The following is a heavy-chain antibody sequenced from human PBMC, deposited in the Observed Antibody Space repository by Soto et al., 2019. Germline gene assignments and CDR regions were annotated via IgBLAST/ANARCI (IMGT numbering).Heavy chain of an antibody. CDR3: ARDPRGPYCSGGSCYDY. CDR2: IIPIFGTA. D-gene: IGHD2-15*01. Sequence: QVQLVQSGAEVKKPGSSVKVSCKASGGTFSSYAISWVRQAPGQGLEWMGGIIPIFGTANYAQKFQGRVTITADESTSTAYMELSSLRSEDTAVYYCARDPRGPYCSGGSCYDYWGQGTLVTVSS. CDR1: GGTFSSYA. V-gene: IGHV1-69*01. J-gene: IGHJ4*02.